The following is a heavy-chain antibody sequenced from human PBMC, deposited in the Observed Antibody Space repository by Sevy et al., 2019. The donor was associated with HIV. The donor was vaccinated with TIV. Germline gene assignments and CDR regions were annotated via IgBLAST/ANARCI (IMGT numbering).Heavy chain of an antibody. V-gene: IGHV3-30*18. J-gene: IGHJ6*02. CDR1: GFTFSSYG. Sequence: GGSLRLSCAVSGFTFSSYGMHWVRQAPGRGLEWVAVISYDGGNKYYADSVKGRFTISRDNSKNTLYLQMNSLRAEDTAVYYCAKDDYLDSSGWLGGYYYGMDVWGQGTTVTVSS. CDR2: ISYDGGNK. D-gene: IGHD6-19*01. CDR3: AKDDYLDSSGWLGGYYYGMDV.